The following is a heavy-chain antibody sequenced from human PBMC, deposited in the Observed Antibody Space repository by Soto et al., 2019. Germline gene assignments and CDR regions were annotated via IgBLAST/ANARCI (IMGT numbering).Heavy chain of an antibody. D-gene: IGHD3-3*01. CDR1: GGSIISGGYS. V-gene: IGHV4-30-2*01. CDR2: IYHSGST. Sequence: SETLSVTCAVSGGSIISGGYSWSWIRQPPGKGLEWIGYIYHSGSTYYNPSLKSRVTISVDGSKNQFSLKLSSVTAADTAVYYCARSGVYFDYWGQGTLVTVSS. J-gene: IGHJ4*02. CDR3: ARSGVYFDY.